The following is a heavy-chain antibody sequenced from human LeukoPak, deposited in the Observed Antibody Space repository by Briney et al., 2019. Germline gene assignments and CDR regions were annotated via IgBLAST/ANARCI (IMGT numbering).Heavy chain of an antibody. Sequence: PGGSLRLSCAASGFTFSSYAMSWVRQAPEKGLEWVSAISGSGGSTYYADSVKGRFTISRDNSKNTLYLQMNCLRAEDTAVYYCAKAPKKLRFLEWLVDYWGQGTLVTVSS. V-gene: IGHV3-23*01. CDR2: ISGSGGST. CDR3: AKAPKKLRFLEWLVDY. CDR1: GFTFSSYA. D-gene: IGHD3-3*01. J-gene: IGHJ4*02.